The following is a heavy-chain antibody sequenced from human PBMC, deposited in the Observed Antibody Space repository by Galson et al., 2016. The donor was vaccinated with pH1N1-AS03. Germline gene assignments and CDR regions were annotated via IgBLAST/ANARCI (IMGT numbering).Heavy chain of an antibody. CDR1: GFTFSSHS. CDR3: ARGVDSVGRQVWFDP. J-gene: IGHJ5*02. Sequence: SLRLSCAGSGFTFSSHSMNWVRQAPGKGLEWVSSISGNSGFINYADSVRGRFTISRDNAKNSLYLQVSSLRAEDTAVYFCARGVDSVGRQVWFDPWGQGTLVTVSS. CDR2: ISGNSGFI. V-gene: IGHV3-21*01. D-gene: IGHD3-22*01.